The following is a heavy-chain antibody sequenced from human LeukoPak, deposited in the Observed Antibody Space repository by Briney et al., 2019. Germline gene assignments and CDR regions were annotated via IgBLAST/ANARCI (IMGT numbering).Heavy chain of an antibody. D-gene: IGHD3-22*01. CDR1: GFAFNTFG. CDR2: ISYDGSNK. CDR3: AKDLDSRGWDPPASDY. J-gene: IGHJ4*02. V-gene: IGHV3-30*12. Sequence: GGSLRLSCAASGFAFNTFGMHWVRQAPGKGLEWVAVISYDGSNKYYADSVKGRFTISRDNSKNTLYLQMNSLRAEDTAVYYCAKDLDSRGWDPPASDYWGQGTLVTVSS.